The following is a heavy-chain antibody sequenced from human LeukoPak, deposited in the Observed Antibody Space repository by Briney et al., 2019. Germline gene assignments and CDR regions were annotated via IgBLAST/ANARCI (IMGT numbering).Heavy chain of an antibody. CDR1: GFTFSSYA. J-gene: IGHJ3*02. Sequence: GGSLRLSCAASGFTFSSYAMSWVRQAPGKGLEWVSAISGSGGSTYYADSVKGRFTISRDNSKNTLYLQMNSLRAEDTAVYYCATLYGSGSYYDAFDIWGQGTMVTVSS. V-gene: IGHV3-23*01. CDR2: ISGSGGST. CDR3: ATLYGSGSYYDAFDI. D-gene: IGHD3-10*01.